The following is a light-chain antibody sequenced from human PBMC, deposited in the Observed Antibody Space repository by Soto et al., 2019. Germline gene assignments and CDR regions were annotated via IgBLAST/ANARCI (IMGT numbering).Light chain of an antibody. V-gene: IGKV3-11*01. CDR2: DAI. Sequence: EILLTQSPSTLSLSPVEMAILSCRASQSVDRQLGWYQQQPGQAPRLLIYDAINRATGIPARFIGSGSGTHFTLTITNLEPEDFAVYYCHQRFNWPLTFGGGTKVDI. J-gene: IGKJ4*01. CDR1: QSVDRQ. CDR3: HQRFNWPLT.